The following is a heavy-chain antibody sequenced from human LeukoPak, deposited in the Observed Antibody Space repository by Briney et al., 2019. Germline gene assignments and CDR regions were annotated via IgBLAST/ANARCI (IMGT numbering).Heavy chain of an antibody. CDR1: GFTVSSNY. D-gene: IGHD5-24*01. CDR3: AKEMATIRAFDF. Sequence: GGSLRLSCAASGFTVSSNYMSWVRQAPGKGLEWVSVISGSGSSTYYADSVKGRFTISRDNSKNTLYLQMNSLRAEDTAVYYCAKEMATIRAFDFWGQGTMVTVSS. J-gene: IGHJ3*01. CDR2: ISGSGSST. V-gene: IGHV3-23*01.